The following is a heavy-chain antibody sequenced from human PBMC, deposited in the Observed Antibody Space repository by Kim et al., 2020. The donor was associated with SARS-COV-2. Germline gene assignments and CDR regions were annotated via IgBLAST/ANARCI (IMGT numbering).Heavy chain of an antibody. CDR2: ISSSGSTI. D-gene: IGHD3-22*01. V-gene: IGHV3-11*01. CDR3: AREVHSYYYDSSGYYPLEY. CDR1: GFTFSDYY. Sequence: GGSLRLSCAASGFTFSDYYMSWIRQAPGKGLEWVSYISSSGSTIYYADSVKGRFTISRDNAKNSLYLQMNSLRAEDTAVYYCAREVHSYYYDSSGYYPLEYWGQETLVTVSS. J-gene: IGHJ4*02.